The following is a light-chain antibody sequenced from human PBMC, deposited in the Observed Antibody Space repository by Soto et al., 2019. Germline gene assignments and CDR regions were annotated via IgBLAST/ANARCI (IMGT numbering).Light chain of an antibody. CDR1: QSVSSY. V-gene: IGKV3-11*01. CDR2: DAS. Sequence: EIVLTQSPATLSLSPGERATLSCRASQSVSSYLAWYQQKPGQAPRLLTYDASSRATGIPARFSGSGSGTDFTLTLSSLEPEDFAVYYCQQRSNWPVTFGQGTKVEIK. CDR3: QQRSNWPVT. J-gene: IGKJ1*01.